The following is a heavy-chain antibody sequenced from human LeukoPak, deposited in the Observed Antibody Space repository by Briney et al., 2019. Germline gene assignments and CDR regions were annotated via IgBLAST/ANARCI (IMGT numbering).Heavy chain of an antibody. CDR1: GGPISSSSYY. CDR3: ARDLVVVVAATEGRTS. J-gene: IGHJ3*01. Sequence: SETLSLTCTVSGGPISSSSYYWGWIRQPPGKGLEWIGSIYYSGSTYYNPSLKSRVTISVDTSKNQFSLKLSSVTAADTAVYYCARDLVVVVAATEGRTSWGQGTMVTVSS. V-gene: IGHV4-39*07. CDR2: IYYSGST. D-gene: IGHD2-15*01.